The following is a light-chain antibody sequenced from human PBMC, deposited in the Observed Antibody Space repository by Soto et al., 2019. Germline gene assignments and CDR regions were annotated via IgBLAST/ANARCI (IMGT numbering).Light chain of an antibody. CDR1: SSNIGSNP. J-gene: IGLJ1*01. CDR2: SHN. CDR3: GAWDDRLNGYV. V-gene: IGLV1-44*01. Sequence: QSVLTQPPSASGTPGQRVTISCSGISSNIGSNPVNWFQQLPGSAPKLLIYSHNQRPSGVPDRFSGSKSGTSASLAISGLQSEDEDAYYCGAWDDRLNGYVFGTGTKLTVL.